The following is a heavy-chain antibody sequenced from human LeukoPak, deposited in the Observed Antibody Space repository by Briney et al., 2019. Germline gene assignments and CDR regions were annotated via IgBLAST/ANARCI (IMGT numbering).Heavy chain of an antibody. Sequence: ESGPALVKPTQTLTLTCTFSGYSRSTTRMSVTWILQPPGNAQEWLARIDWDDDKYYNTSLKTRLTISKDTSKNQVVLTMTNMDPVDTATYYCARIRSTGSQSFDYWGQGTLVTVSS. CDR3: ARIRSTGSQSFDY. CDR1: GYSRSTTRMS. V-gene: IGHV2-70*11. J-gene: IGHJ4*02. D-gene: IGHD1-26*01. CDR2: IDWDDDK.